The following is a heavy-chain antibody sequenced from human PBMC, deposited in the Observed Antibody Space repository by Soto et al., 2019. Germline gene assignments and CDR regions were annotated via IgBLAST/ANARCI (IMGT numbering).Heavy chain of an antibody. V-gene: IGHV3-30-3*01. D-gene: IGHD1-26*01. CDR1: GFTFSSYA. CDR3: ARDSGGSYYRTFDY. J-gene: IGHJ4*02. Sequence: GGSLRLSCAASGFTFSSYAMHWVRQAPGKGLEWVAVISYDGSNKYYADSVKGRFTISRDNSKNTLYLQMNSLRAEDTAVYYCARDSGGSYYRTFDYWGQGTLVTVSS. CDR2: ISYDGSNK.